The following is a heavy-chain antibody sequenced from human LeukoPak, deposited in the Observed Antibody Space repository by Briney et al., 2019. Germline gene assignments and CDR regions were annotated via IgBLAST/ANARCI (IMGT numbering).Heavy chain of an antibody. D-gene: IGHD1-26*01. CDR3: ARVGPRAFDV. CDR1: GYTFTSYD. Sequence: ASVKVSCKASGYTFTSYDINWVRQATGQGLEWMGWMNPNSVNTGYAQKFQGRVTMTRNTSISTAYMEPSSLRSEDTAVYYCARVGPRAFDVWGQGTMVTVSS. V-gene: IGHV1-8*01. J-gene: IGHJ3*01. CDR2: MNPNSVNT.